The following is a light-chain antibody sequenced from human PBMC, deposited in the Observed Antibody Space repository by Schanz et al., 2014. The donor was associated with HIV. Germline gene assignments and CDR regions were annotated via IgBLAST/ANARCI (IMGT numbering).Light chain of an antibody. CDR1: QSVGSSY. CDR3: QQYGSSLLT. V-gene: IGKV3-20*01. CDR2: GAS. Sequence: PGGSVTLSCRASQSVGSSYLTWCHQAPGQAPRLLVYGASARATGVPARFSGSGSGTEFTLTISSLQPADFAVYYCQQYGSSLLTFGQGTRLEIK. J-gene: IGKJ5*01.